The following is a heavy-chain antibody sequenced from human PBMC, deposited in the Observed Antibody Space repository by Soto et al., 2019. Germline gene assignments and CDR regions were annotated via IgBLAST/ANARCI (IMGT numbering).Heavy chain of an antibody. CDR3: ARDIAGRLRGYYFDY. D-gene: IGHD1-26*01. V-gene: IGHV1-18*01. J-gene: IGHJ4*02. Sequence: ASVKVSCKASGYTFFTYDISWVRQAPGQGLEWMGWISTYSGDTKYAQKFQGRVTMTTDTSTTTAYLELRSLRSADTAVYYCARDIAGRLRGYYFDYCGQGTLVIVSS. CDR1: GYTFFTYD. CDR2: ISTYSGDT.